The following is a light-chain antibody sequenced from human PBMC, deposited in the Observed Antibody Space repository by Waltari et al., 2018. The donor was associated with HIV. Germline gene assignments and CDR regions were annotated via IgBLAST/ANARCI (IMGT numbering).Light chain of an antibody. V-gene: IGLV2-23*02. CDR1: SSNVWSDDL. J-gene: IGLJ1*01. CDR2: EVT. Sequence: QSALTQPASVSGSPGQSITISCTGTSSNVWSDDLVSWYQQHPGEAPKLIIYEVTKRPSGVSNRFSGSKSGNTASLTISGLQAEDEAEYYCCSCPRSGIRYVFGTGTKVTVL. CDR3: CSCPRSGIRYV.